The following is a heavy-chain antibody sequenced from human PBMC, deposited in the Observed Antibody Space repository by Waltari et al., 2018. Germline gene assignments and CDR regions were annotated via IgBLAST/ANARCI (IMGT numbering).Heavy chain of an antibody. CDR2: IIPILGIA. Sequence: QVQLVQSGAEVQKPGSSVKVSCKASGGTFSRYAISCVRQAPGHGLWWMGRIIPILGIANYAQKFQGRVTITADKSTSTAYMELSSLRSEDTAVYYCAISNYGFNPDIYYYYYGMDVWGQGTTVTVSS. V-gene: IGHV1-69*09. CDR3: AISNYGFNPDIYYYYYGMDV. CDR1: GGTFSRYA. D-gene: IGHD4-4*01. J-gene: IGHJ6*02.